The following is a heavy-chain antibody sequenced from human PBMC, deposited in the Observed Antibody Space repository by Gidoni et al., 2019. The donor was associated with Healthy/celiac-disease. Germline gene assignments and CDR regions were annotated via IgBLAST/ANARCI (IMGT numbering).Heavy chain of an antibody. CDR3: AKDPVLRYLALFDY. Sequence: EVQLLESGGGLVQPGESLRLFCAASGLTFSSYAMSWVRQAPGKGLEWVSAISGSGGSTYYADSVKGRFTISRDNSKNTLYLQMNSLRAEDTAVYYCAKDPVLRYLALFDYWGQGTLVTVSS. V-gene: IGHV3-23*01. J-gene: IGHJ4*02. D-gene: IGHD3-9*01. CDR2: ISGSGGST. CDR1: GLTFSSYA.